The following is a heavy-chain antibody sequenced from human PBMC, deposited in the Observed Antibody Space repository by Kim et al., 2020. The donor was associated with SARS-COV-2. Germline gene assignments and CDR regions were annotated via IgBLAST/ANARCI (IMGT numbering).Heavy chain of an antibody. Sequence: YYADSVKGRFTISRYNSKNTLYLQMNSLRAEDTAVYYCAKDPGRPLGFDYWGQGTLVTVSS. CDR3: AKDPGRPLGFDY. J-gene: IGHJ4*02. V-gene: IGHV3-23*01. D-gene: IGHD1-26*01.